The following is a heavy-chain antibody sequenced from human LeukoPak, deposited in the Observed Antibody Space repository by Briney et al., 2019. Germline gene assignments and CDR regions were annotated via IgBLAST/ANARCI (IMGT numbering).Heavy chain of an antibody. CDR3: ARGGSSGWYYFDY. J-gene: IGHJ4*02. Sequence: SVKVPCKASGGTFSSYAISWVRQAPGQGLEWMGGIIPIFGTANYAQKFQGRVTITADKSTSTAYMELSSLRSEDTAVYYCARGGSSGWYYFDYWGQGTLVTVSS. D-gene: IGHD6-19*01. V-gene: IGHV1-69*06. CDR1: GGTFSSYA. CDR2: IIPIFGTA.